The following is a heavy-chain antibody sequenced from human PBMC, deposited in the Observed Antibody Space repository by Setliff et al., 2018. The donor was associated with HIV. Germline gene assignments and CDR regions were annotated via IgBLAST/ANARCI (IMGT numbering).Heavy chain of an antibody. CDR2: FYYNGAT. Sequence: SETLSLTCTVFRHSIPNTYYYWGWIRQSPGKGLEWIGSFYYNGATHRNPSLRSRVSISVESAENRFSLELTSVTAADTAVYYCARHTPNGAVGDFDFWGQGTLVTVSS. J-gene: IGHJ4*02. D-gene: IGHD3-10*01. CDR1: RHSIPNTYYY. CDR3: ARHTPNGAVGDFDF. V-gene: IGHV4-39*01.